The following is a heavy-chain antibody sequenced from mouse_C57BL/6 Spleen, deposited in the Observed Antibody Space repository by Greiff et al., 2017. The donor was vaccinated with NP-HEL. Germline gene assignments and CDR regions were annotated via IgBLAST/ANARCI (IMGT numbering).Heavy chain of an antibody. J-gene: IGHJ4*01. CDR3: TRDPGDYGNYAMDY. CDR2: ISSGGDYI. V-gene: IGHV5-9-1*02. D-gene: IGHD2-4*01. CDR1: GFTFSSYA. Sequence: EVKLVESGEGLVKPGGSLKLSCAASGFTFSSYAMSWVRQTPEKRLEWVAYISSGGDYIYYADTVKGRFTISRDNARNTLYLQMSSLKSEDTAMYYCTRDPGDYGNYAMDYWGQGTSVTVSS.